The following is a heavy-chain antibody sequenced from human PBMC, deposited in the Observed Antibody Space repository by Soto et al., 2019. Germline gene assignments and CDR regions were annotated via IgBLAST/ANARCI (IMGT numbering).Heavy chain of an antibody. Sequence: SETLSLTCAVSGGSISSGGYSWSWIRQPPGKGLEWIGYIYHSGSTYYNPSLKSRVTISVDRSKNQFSLKLSSVTAADTAVYYCARGGNGREDSSGYPVDKSFDYWGQGTLVTVSS. CDR3: ARGGNGREDSSGYPVDKSFDY. J-gene: IGHJ4*02. CDR2: IYHSGST. D-gene: IGHD3-22*01. CDR1: GGSISSGGYS. V-gene: IGHV4-30-2*01.